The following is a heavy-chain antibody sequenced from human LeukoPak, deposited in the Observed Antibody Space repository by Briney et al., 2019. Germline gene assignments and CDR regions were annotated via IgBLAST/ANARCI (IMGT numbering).Heavy chain of an antibody. J-gene: IGHJ6*04. D-gene: IGHD3-3*01. CDR1: GFTFSSYA. CDR3: VRESDVWSGPGIGRPLDV. CDR2: ISWNSGSI. Sequence: SLRLSCAASGFTFSSYAMTWVRQAPGKGLEWVSGISWNSGSIGYADSVKGRFTISRDNAKNSVSLQMDGLRAEDTAVYHCVRESDVWSGPGIGRPLDVWGKGTTVTVSS. V-gene: IGHV3-9*01.